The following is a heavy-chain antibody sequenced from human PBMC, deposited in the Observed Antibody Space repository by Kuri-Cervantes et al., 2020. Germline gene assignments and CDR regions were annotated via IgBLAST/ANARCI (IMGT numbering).Heavy chain of an antibody. V-gene: IGHV4-30-4*01. CDR2: IYYSGST. D-gene: IGHD4-17*01. CDR1: GGSISSGDYY. CDR3: ASTHYGDYGLDY. J-gene: IGHJ4*02. Sequence: SETLSLTCTVSGGSISSGDYYWSWVRQPPGKGLEWIGYIYYSGSTYYSPSLKSRVTISIDTSKNRFSLKLSSVTAADTAVYYCASTHYGDYGLDYWGQGTLVTVSS.